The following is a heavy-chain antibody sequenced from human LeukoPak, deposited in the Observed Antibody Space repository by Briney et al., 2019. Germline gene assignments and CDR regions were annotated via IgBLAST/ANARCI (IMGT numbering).Heavy chain of an antibody. CDR3: ARDYTLTLGTTTYFQH. V-gene: IGHV1-46*01. J-gene: IGHJ1*01. CDR2: INPSGGST. CDR1: GYTFTGYY. Sequence: ASVKVSCKASGYTFTGYYMHWVRQAPGQGLEWMGIINPSGGSTSYAQKFQGRVTMTRDMSTSTVYMELSSLRSEDTAVYYCARDYTLTLGTTTYFQHWGQGTLVTVSS. D-gene: IGHD1-7*01.